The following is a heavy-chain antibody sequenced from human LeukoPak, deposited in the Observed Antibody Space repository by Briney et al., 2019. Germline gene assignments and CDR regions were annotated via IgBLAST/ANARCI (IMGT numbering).Heavy chain of an antibody. Sequence: GGSLRLSCAASGFTFSSYEMNWVRQAPGKGLEWVSYIDSSGSTIHYADSVKGRFTISRDNAKNSLYLQMNSLRAQDTAVYYCARTKEMATISYFDSWGQGTLVTVSS. J-gene: IGHJ4*02. V-gene: IGHV3-48*03. CDR2: IDSSGSTI. CDR3: ARTKEMATISYFDS. D-gene: IGHD5-24*01. CDR1: GFTFSSYE.